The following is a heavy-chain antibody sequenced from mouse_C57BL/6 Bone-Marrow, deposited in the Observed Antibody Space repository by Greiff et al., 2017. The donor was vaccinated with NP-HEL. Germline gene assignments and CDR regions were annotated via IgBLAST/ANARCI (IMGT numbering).Heavy chain of an antibody. CDR2: IYPRSGNT. Sequence: VQLVESGAELARPGASVKLSCKASGYTFTSYGISWVKQRTGQGLEWIGEIYPRSGNTYYNEKFKGKATLTADKSSSTAYMELRSLTSEDSAVYFCARGIYDGYYEGVYYAMDYWGQGTSVTVSS. CDR1: GYTFTSYG. D-gene: IGHD2-3*01. CDR3: ARGIYDGYYEGVYYAMDY. V-gene: IGHV1-81*01. J-gene: IGHJ4*01.